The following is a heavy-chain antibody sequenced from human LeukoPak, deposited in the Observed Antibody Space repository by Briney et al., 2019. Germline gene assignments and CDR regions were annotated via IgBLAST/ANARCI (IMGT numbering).Heavy chain of an antibody. D-gene: IGHD1-26*01. J-gene: IGHJ4*02. CDR3: ARGGVGAARDFDY. V-gene: IGHV4-39*07. CDR1: GGSINSGDYY. Sequence: SETLSLTCTVSGGSINSGDYYWVWIRQPPGKGLEWIGSIYYSGSTNYNPSLKSRVTISVDTSKNQFSLKLSSVTAADTAVYYCARGGVGAARDFDYWGQGTLVTVSS. CDR2: IYYSGST.